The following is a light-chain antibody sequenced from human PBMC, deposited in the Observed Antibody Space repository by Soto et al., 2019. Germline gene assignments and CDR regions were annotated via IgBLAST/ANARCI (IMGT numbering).Light chain of an antibody. CDR1: QVREHRDGATR. J-gene: IGKJ1*01. CDR3: MQHTHWPHT. CDR2: AIS. V-gene: IGKV2-30*02. Sequence: DVVLTQSPLSLPVTLGQPASSSCRSSQVREHRDGATRFSWYQQRPGQSPRRLIHAISNRDSGVPDRFSGSGSGTDFTLRISWVEAEDVGIYYCMQHTHWPHTFGQGTMVEIK.